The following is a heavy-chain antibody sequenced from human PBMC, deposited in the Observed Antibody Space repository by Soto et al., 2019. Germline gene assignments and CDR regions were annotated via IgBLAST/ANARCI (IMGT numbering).Heavy chain of an antibody. Sequence: QVQRVQSGAEGKKPGASVKVSCKASGYTFISYDINWVRQATGQGLEWMGWMNPNTGDTGYAQKFQGRVTMTRNTSINTANLELSSLRSDDTAVYFCARGDGYIFDYWGQGTLVTVSS. CDR1: GYTFISYD. CDR2: MNPNTGDT. V-gene: IGHV1-8*01. J-gene: IGHJ4*02. CDR3: ARGDGYIFDY. D-gene: IGHD5-12*01.